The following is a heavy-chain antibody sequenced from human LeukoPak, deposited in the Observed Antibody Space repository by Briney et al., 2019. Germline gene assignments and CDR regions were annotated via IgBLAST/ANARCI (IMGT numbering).Heavy chain of an antibody. V-gene: IGHV1-2*06. Sequence: VASVKVSCKASGYTFTGYYMHWVRQAPGQGREWMGRINPNSGGTNYAQKFQGRVTMTRDTSISTAYMDLSRLRSDGTAVYYCARDLIAALDYWGQGTLVTVSS. CDR3: ARDLIAALDY. J-gene: IGHJ4*02. CDR1: GYTFTGYY. CDR2: INPNSGGT. D-gene: IGHD6-13*01.